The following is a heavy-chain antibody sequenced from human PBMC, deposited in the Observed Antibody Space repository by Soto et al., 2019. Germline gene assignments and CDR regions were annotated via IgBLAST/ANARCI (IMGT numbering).Heavy chain of an antibody. CDR1: GYTFTSYD. CDR3: ARGVSLDLDLPH. V-gene: IGHV1-8*01. D-gene: IGHD1-7*01. Sequence: ASVKVSCKASGYTFTSYDINWVRQATGQGLEWMGWMNPNSGNTGYAQKFQGRVTMTRNTSISTAYMELSSLRSEDTAVYYCARGVSLDLDLPHWGKETLFTVPS. CDR2: MNPNSGNT. J-gene: IGHJ4*02.